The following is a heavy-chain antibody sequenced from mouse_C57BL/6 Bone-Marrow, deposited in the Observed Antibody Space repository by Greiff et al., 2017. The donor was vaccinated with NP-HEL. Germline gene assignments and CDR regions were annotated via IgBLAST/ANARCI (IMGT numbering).Heavy chain of an antibody. CDR2: IDPENGDT. Sequence: EVQLQQSGAELVRPGASVKLSCTASGLNIKDDYMHWVKQRPEQGLEWIGWIDPENGDTEYASKFQGKATITADTSSNTAYLQLSSLTSEDTAVYYCTCYYGSSYVAWFAYWGQGTLVTVSA. D-gene: IGHD1-1*01. J-gene: IGHJ3*01. V-gene: IGHV14-4*01. CDR1: GLNIKDDY. CDR3: TCYYGSSYVAWFAY.